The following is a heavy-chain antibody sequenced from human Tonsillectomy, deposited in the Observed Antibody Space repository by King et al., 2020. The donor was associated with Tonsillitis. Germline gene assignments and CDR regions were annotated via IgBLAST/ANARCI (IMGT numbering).Heavy chain of an antibody. CDR2: IFYSGST. Sequence: VQLQESGSGLVKPSETLSLTCTVSGGSISSYYWSWIRQPPGKGLDWIGYIFYSGSTNYNPSHKSRVTISLDTSKNQFSLKLSSVTAADTAVYYCARGYYFSSRSLYYYFGMDVWGQGTTVTVSS. CDR3: ARGYYFSSRSLYYYFGMDV. J-gene: IGHJ6*02. V-gene: IGHV4-59*01. CDR1: GGSISSYY. D-gene: IGHD3-10*01.